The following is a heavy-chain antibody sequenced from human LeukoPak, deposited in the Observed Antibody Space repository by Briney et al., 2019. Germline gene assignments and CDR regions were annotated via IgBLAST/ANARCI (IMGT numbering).Heavy chain of an antibody. J-gene: IGHJ4*02. CDR3: ARVRRRGSAYGSGSYYFDY. CDR2: ISSSGSTI. CDR1: GFTFSSYW. V-gene: IGHV3-48*04. D-gene: IGHD3-10*01. Sequence: GGSLRLSCAASGFTFSSYWMSWVRQAPGKGLEWVSYISSSGSTIYYADSVKGRFTISRDNAKNSLYLQMNSLRAEDTAVFYCARVRRRGSAYGSGSYYFDYWGQGTLVTVSS.